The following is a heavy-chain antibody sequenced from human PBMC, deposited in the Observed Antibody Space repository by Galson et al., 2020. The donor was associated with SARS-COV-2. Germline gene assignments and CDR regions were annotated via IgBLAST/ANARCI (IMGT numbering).Heavy chain of an antibody. CDR1: GFTFSSYA. D-gene: IGHD3-22*01. Sequence: GESLKISCAASGFTFSSYAMSWVRQAPGKGLEWVSAISGSGGSTYYADSVKGRFTISRDNSKNTLYLQMNSLRAEDMAVYYCAKGDYDSSRSDAFDIWGQGTMVTVSS. CDR2: ISGSGGST. CDR3: AKGDYDSSRSDAFDI. V-gene: IGHV3-23*01. J-gene: IGHJ3*02.